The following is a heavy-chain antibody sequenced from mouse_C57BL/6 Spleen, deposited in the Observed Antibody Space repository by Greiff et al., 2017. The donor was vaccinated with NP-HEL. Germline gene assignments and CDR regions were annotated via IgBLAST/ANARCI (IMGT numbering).Heavy chain of an antibody. J-gene: IGHJ1*03. CDR3: ARREGVYYSDWYVDV. V-gene: IGHV2-2*01. CDR2: IWSGGST. CDR1: GFSLTSYG. D-gene: IGHD1-1*01. Sequence: QVQLKQSGPGLVQPSQSLSITCTVSGFSLTSYGVHWVRQSPGKGLEWLGVIWSGGSTDYNAAFISRLSISKDNSKSQVFFKMNSLQADDTAIYYCARREGVYYSDWYVDVWGTGTTVTVSS.